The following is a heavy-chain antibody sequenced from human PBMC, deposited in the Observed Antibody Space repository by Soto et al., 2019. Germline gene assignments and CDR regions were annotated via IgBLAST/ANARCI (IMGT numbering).Heavy chain of an antibody. V-gene: IGHV2-5*02. Sequence: QITLKESGPTLVKPTQTLTLTCTFSGFSLSTSGVGVGWIRQPPGKALEWLALIYWDDDKRYSPSLKSRLTITKDTSKNQVVLTMTNMDPVDTATYYCAHTSYYYDSSGYPRLTEYFQHWGQGTLVTVSS. CDR3: AHTSYYYDSSGYPRLTEYFQH. CDR1: GFSLSTSGVG. CDR2: IYWDDDK. D-gene: IGHD3-22*01. J-gene: IGHJ1*01.